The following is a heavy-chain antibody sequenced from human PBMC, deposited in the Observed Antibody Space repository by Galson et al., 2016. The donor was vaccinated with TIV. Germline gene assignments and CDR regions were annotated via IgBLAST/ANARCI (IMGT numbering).Heavy chain of an antibody. J-gene: IGHJ6*02. CDR3: ARGFNYGFDFYYGMDV. Sequence: SVKVSCKASGHPFSAYYIHWVRQAPGQGLEWIGWINPYSADTNYAQSFQGRVSMTSDTSINTAYMELSRLRPDDTAIFFCARGFNYGFDFYYGMDVWGQGTTVTVSS. CDR2: INPYSADT. CDR1: GHPFSAYY. V-gene: IGHV1-2*02. D-gene: IGHD3-10*01.